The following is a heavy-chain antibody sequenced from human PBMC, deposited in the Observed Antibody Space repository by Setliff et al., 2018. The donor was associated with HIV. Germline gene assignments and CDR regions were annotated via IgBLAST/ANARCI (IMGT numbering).Heavy chain of an antibody. J-gene: IGHJ4*02. CDR1: GYYFNIDY. V-gene: IGHV1-46*02. Sequence: GASVKVSCKPFGYYFNIDYMHWVRQAPGQGLEWMAMVSPFDDGTNYAQKFQGRVTMTRDTSTSTVYMELRSLRSEDTAVYYCAKDLVYYDSSGDLDYWGQGTLVTVSS. CDR3: AKDLVYYDSSGDLDY. CDR2: VSPFDDGT. D-gene: IGHD3-22*01.